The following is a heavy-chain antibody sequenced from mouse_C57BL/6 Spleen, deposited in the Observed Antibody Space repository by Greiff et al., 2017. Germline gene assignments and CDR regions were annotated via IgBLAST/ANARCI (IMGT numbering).Heavy chain of an antibody. CDR1: GYSFTSYY. J-gene: IGHJ3*01. CDR2: IYPGSGNT. V-gene: IGHV1-66*01. D-gene: IGHD1-1*02. Sequence: VQLQQSGSELVKPGASVKISCKASGYSFTSYYIHWVKQRPGQGLEWIGWIYPGSGNTKYNEKFKGKATLTAETSSSTAYMPLSSLTSEDSAVYCCAGSYGGFEAYWGQGTLVTVSA. CDR3: AGSYGGFEAY.